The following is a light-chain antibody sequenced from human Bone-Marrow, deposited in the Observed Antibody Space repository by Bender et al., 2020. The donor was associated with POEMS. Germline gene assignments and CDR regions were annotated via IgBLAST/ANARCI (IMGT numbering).Light chain of an antibody. CDR3: AAWDAGLSGGV. V-gene: IGLV1-47*02. CDR1: SSNIGRDY. Sequence: QSVLTQPPSASGTPGQRVTISCSGSSSNIGRDYVDWYQQVPGTAPKLLIYSDNQRPSGVPDRFYAFKSGTSASLAISGLQSEDEADYYCAAWDAGLSGGVFGGGTKLTVL. J-gene: IGLJ3*02. CDR2: SDN.